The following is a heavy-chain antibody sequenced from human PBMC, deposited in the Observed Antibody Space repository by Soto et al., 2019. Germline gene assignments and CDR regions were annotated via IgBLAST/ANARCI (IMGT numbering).Heavy chain of an antibody. CDR3: ARERESIQLWSRSYYYYYGMDV. V-gene: IGHV1-69*05. CDR2: IIAFFGKA. J-gene: IGHJ6*02. Sequence: SVKVSCKASGYTFTSYGISWVRQAPGQGLEWMGGIIAFFGKANYAQKFQGRVTITTDESTSTAYMELSSLRSEDTAVYYCARERESIQLWSRSYYYYYGMDVWGQGTTVTVSS. D-gene: IGHD5-18*01. CDR1: GYTFTSYG.